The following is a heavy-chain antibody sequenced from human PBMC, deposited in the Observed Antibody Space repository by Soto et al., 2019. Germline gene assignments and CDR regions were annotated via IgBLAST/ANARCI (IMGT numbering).Heavy chain of an antibody. V-gene: IGHV1-69*06. Sequence: QVQLVQSGAEVKKPGSSVKVSCKASGGTFSSYAISWVRQAPGQGLEWMGGIIPIFGTANYAQKFQGRVTITADKSTSTAYMELSSLRSEDTVVYYFAFWAPNIVVVPAAIDYYYGMDVWGQGTTVTVSS. CDR1: GGTFSSYA. CDR2: IIPIFGTA. CDR3: AFWAPNIVVVPAAIDYYYGMDV. J-gene: IGHJ6*02. D-gene: IGHD2-2*02.